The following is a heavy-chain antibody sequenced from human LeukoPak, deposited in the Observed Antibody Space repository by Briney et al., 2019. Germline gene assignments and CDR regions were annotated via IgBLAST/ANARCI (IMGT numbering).Heavy chain of an antibody. CDR1: GFTFSSYA. CDR2: ISGSGGST. J-gene: IGHJ4*02. D-gene: IGHD5-18*01. CDR3: AKRGHSYGSSPYYFDY. V-gene: IGHV3-23*01. Sequence: GGSLRLSCAASGFTFSSYAMSWVRQAPGKGLEWVSAISGSGGSTYYVDSVKGRFTISRDNSKNTLYLQMNSLRAEDTAVYYCAKRGHSYGSSPYYFDYWGRGTLVTVSP.